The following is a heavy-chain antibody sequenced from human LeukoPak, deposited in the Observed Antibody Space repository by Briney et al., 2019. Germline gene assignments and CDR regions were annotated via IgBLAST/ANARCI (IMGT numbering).Heavy chain of an antibody. J-gene: IGHJ4*02. D-gene: IGHD6-6*01. CDR2: ISPSGSTI. Sequence: GGSLRLSCAASGFTFSSYEMNWVRQAPGEGLEWVSYISPSGSTIYYADSVKGRFTISRDNAKNSLYLQMNSLRAEDTAVYYCARGSSGYWGQGTLVTVSS. CDR3: ARGSSGY. CDR1: GFTFSSYE. V-gene: IGHV3-48*03.